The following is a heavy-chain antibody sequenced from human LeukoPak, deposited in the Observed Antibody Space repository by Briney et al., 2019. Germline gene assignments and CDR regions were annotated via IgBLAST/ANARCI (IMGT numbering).Heavy chain of an antibody. V-gene: IGHV4-39*07. D-gene: IGHD5-18*01. Sequence: SETLSLTCTVSGGSISSSSYFWGWIRQPPGKGLEWIGTIYYSGTTYFNPSLKSQVTISIDTSKNQFSLSLSSVTAADTAVYYCARTRGAGYSYGFNYYYYMDVWGKGTTVTVSS. J-gene: IGHJ6*03. CDR1: GGSISSSSYF. CDR2: IYYSGTT. CDR3: ARTRGAGYSYGFNYYYYMDV.